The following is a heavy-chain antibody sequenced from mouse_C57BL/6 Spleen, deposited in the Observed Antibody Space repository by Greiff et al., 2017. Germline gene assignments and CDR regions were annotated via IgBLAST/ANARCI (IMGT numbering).Heavy chain of an antibody. J-gene: IGHJ2*01. CDR2: IDPSDSDT. D-gene: IGHD2-4*01. CDR1: GYTFTSYW. CDR3: AIGKGSTMIFDY. Sequence: VQLQQPGAELVMPGASVKLSCKASGYTFTSYWMHWVKQRPGQGLEWIGEIDPSDSDTNYNQKFKGKATLTVDKSSSTAYMQLSSLTSEDSAVYYCAIGKGSTMIFDYWGQGTTLTVSS. V-gene: IGHV1-69*01.